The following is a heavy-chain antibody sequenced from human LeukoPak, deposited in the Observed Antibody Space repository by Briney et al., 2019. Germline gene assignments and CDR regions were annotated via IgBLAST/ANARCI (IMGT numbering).Heavy chain of an antibody. CDR3: AKERLGSITIFGVAFDY. J-gene: IGHJ4*02. CDR2: ISGSGGST. V-gene: IGHV3-23*01. D-gene: IGHD3-3*01. CDR1: GFTFSSYA. Sequence: GGSLRLSCAASGFTFSSYAMSWVRQAPGKGLEWVSAISGSGGSTYYADSVKGRFTISRDNSKNTLYLQMNSLRAKDTAVYYCAKERLGSITIFGVAFDYWGQGTLVTVSS.